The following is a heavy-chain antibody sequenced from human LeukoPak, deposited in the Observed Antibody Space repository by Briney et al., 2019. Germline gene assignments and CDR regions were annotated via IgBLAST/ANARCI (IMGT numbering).Heavy chain of an antibody. Sequence: GGSLRLSCTASGFTFSALWMSWLRQAPGKGLEWVANIKEDGSNKGYVDSVKGRFTISRDNAKHSVYLQMNSLTAEDTALYYCAKFGGTSGTSFDIGGQGTMVTVSS. CDR3: AKFGGTSGTSFDI. J-gene: IGHJ3*02. CDR2: IKEDGSNK. D-gene: IGHD4-23*01. CDR1: GFTFSALW. V-gene: IGHV3-7*01.